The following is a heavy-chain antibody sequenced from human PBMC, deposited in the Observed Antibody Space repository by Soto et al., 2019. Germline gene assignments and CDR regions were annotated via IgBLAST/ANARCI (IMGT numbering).Heavy chain of an antibody. J-gene: IGHJ5*02. CDR2: TIPIFGTA. V-gene: IGHV1-69*13. CDR3: ARGKTGIADGHRNLLDP. CDR1: GGTFSSYA. D-gene: IGHD6-13*01. Sequence: ASVKVSCKASGGTFSSYAISWVRQAPGQGLEWMGGTIPIFGTANYAQKFQGRVTITADESTSTAYMELSSLRSEDTAVYYCARGKTGIADGHRNLLDPWGQGTLVTVSS.